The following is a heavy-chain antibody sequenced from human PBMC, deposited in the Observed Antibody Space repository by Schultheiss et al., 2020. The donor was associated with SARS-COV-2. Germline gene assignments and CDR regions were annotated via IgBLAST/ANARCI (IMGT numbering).Heavy chain of an antibody. J-gene: IGHJ3*02. CDR2: IYYSGST. D-gene: IGHD2-2*01. CDR1: GGSISSYY. CDR3: ARRYCSSTSCYRGRAFDI. V-gene: IGHV4-59*08. Sequence: SETLSLTCTVSGGSISSYYWSWIRQPPGKGLEWIGYIYYSGSTNYNPSLKSRVTISVDTSKNQFSLKLSSVTAADTAVYYCARRYCSSTSCYRGRAFDIWGQGTMVTVSS.